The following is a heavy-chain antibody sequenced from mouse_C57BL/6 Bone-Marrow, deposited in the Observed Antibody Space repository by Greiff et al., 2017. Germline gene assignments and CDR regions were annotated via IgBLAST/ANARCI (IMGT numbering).Heavy chain of an antibody. D-gene: IGHD1-1*01. CDR1: GFNITDDY. Sequence: EVMLVESGAELVRPGASVKLSCTASGFNITDDYMHWVKQRPEQGLEWIGWIDPENGDTEYASKFQGKATITADTSSNTAYLQLSSLTSEDTAVYYCTTPITTAVAPWYFDVWGTGTTVTVSS. J-gene: IGHJ1*03. CDR3: TTPITTAVAPWYFDV. V-gene: IGHV14-4*01. CDR2: IDPENGDT.